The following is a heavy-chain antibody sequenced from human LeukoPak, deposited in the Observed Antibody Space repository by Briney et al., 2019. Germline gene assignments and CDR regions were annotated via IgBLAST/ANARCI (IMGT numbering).Heavy chain of an antibody. Sequence: PGGSLRLSCAASGFTFDDYAMHWVRQAPGKGLEWLSYISGSSGTMNYADSVKGRFTISRDIAKNSLYLQMNSLRDEDTAVYYCARDSLYAFDFWGQGTMVTVSS. D-gene: IGHD2/OR15-2a*01. CDR1: GFTFDDYA. CDR3: ARDSLYAFDF. V-gene: IGHV3-48*02. J-gene: IGHJ3*01. CDR2: ISGSSGTM.